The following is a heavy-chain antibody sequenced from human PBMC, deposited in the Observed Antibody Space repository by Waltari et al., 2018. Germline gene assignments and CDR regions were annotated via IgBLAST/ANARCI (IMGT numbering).Heavy chain of an antibody. J-gene: IGHJ4*02. Sequence: EVQLLESGGGLVQPGGSLRLSCAASGFTFSSYAMSWVRQAPGKGLEWVSAISGSGGSTYYAYAVEGRFTICRDNSKNTLYLQMNSLRAEDTAVYYCAKDLKQYGSDLDYWGQGTLVTVSS. CDR3: AKDLKQYGSDLDY. CDR1: GFTFSSYA. CDR2: ISGSGGST. V-gene: IGHV3-23*01. D-gene: IGHD3-10*01.